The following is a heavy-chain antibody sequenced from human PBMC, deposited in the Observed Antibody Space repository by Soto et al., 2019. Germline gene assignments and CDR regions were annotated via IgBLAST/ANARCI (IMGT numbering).Heavy chain of an antibody. CDR2: IYYSGST. D-gene: IGHD5-18*01. J-gene: IGHJ4*02. CDR1: GRSISSYY. CDR3: ARDNGSSYGYTLDH. V-gene: IGHV4-59*01. Sequence: SETLSLTCTVSGRSISSYYWSWIRQPPGKGLEWIGYIYYSGSTNYNPSLKSRVTISVDTSKNQFSLKLSSVTAADTAVYYCARDNGSSYGYTLDHWGQGTLVTVS.